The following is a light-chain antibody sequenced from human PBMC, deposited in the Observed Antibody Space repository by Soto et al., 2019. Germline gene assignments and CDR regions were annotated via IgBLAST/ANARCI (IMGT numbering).Light chain of an antibody. J-gene: IGKJ4*01. Sequence: EIVFTQSPATLSLSPGERATLSCRASQSVSNYLAWYQQKRGQAPRLLIYDASNRATGIPARFSGSGSGTDFTLTISSLEPEDFAVYYCQQRSNWEGLTFGGGTKVELK. CDR1: QSVSNY. CDR2: DAS. V-gene: IGKV3-11*01. CDR3: QQRSNWEGLT.